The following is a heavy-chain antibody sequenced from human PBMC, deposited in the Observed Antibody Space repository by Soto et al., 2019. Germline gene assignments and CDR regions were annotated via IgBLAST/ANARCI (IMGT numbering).Heavy chain of an antibody. Sequence: QVQLLESGGGLVKPGGSLRLSCAASEFTVSAYYMAWIRQAPGKGLDWISYISGDSRYTNYADSVKGRFTIYRDNAKNSLYLQMNSLTVEDTAVYFCATGQQVRMADIWGQGTMVTVSS. CDR3: ATGQQVRMADI. CDR1: EFTVSAYY. J-gene: IGHJ3*02. CDR2: ISGDSRYT. D-gene: IGHD6-13*01. V-gene: IGHV3-11*03.